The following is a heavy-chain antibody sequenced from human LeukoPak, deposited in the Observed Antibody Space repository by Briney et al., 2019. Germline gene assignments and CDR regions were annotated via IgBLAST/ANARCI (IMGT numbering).Heavy chain of an antibody. V-gene: IGHV4-34*01. CDR2: INHSGST. Sequence: PSETLSLTCAVSGGSFSGYYWGWIRQPPGKGLEWIGEINHSGSTNYNPSLKSRVIISVDTSKNQFSLTLSSVTAADTAVYYCAIGLVPGLVGSAFDIWGQGTMVTVSS. CDR1: GGSFSGYY. CDR3: AIGLVPGLVGSAFDI. D-gene: IGHD1-26*01. J-gene: IGHJ3*02.